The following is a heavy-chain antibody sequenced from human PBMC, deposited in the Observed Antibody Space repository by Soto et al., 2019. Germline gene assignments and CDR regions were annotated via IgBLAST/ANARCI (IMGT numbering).Heavy chain of an antibody. CDR1: GGSFSAYY. CDR3: ARDPGAAAGL. V-gene: IGHV4-34*01. Sequence: QVQLQQWGAGLLKPSETLSLTCAVYGGSFSAYYWSWIRQPPGKGLEWIGEINHSGITNYNPSLKSRVTRSVDTSKNQFSPKLSSVTAADTAVYYCARDPGAAAGLWGQGTLVTVSS. D-gene: IGHD6-13*01. J-gene: IGHJ4*02. CDR2: INHSGIT.